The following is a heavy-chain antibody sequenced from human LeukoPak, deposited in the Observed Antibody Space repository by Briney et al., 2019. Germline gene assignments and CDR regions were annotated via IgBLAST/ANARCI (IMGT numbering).Heavy chain of an antibody. Sequence: GGSLRLSCAASGFTFSSYAMHWVRQAPGKGLEWVAVIPYDGSNKYYADSVKGRFTISRDNSKNTLYLQMNSLRAEDTAVYYCAGDGTRRRYCSGGSCDRWFDPWGQGTLVTVSS. D-gene: IGHD2-15*01. J-gene: IGHJ5*02. V-gene: IGHV3-30-3*01. CDR1: GFTFSSYA. CDR2: IPYDGSNK. CDR3: AGDGTRRRYCSGGSCDRWFDP.